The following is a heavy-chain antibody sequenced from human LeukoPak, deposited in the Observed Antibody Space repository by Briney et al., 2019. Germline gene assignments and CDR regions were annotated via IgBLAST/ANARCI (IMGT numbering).Heavy chain of an antibody. D-gene: IGHD1-1*01. J-gene: IGHJ6*02. Sequence: GRSLRLSCAASGFTFSSYGMHWFRQAPGKGLEWVAVISYDGSNKYYADSVKGRFTISRDNAKNSLYLQMNSLRAEDTAVYYCARGGPTPRMDVWGQGTTVTVSS. V-gene: IGHV3-30*03. CDR2: ISYDGSNK. CDR1: GFTFSSYG. CDR3: ARGGPTPRMDV.